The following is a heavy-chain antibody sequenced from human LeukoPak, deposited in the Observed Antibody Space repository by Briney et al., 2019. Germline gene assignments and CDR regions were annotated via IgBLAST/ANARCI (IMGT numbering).Heavy chain of an antibody. J-gene: IGHJ4*02. CDR1: GFTFSSYA. V-gene: IGHV3-64*01. CDR2: ISSNGGST. CDR3: ARASRYCSGGSCPRLDY. Sequence: PGGSLRLSCAASGFTFSSYAMHWVRQAPGKGLEYVSAISSNGGSTYYANSVKGRFTISRDNSKNTLYLQMGSLRAEDMAVYYCARASRYCSGGSCPRLDYWGQGTLVTVSS. D-gene: IGHD2-15*01.